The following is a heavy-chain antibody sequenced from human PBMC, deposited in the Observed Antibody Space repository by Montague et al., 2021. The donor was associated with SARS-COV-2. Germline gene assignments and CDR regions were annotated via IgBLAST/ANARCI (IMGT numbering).Heavy chain of an antibody. CDR3: ARGFRGGYSTFDY. J-gene: IGHJ4*02. CDR1: GFTFSSYA. CDR2: ISYDGSNK. D-gene: IGHD2-21*01. Sequence: SLRLSCAASGFTFSSYAMHWVRQAPGKGLEWVAVISYDGSNKYYADSVKDRFTISRDNSKNTLYLQTNSLRAEDTAVYYCARGFRGGYSTFDYWGQGTLVTVSS. V-gene: IGHV3-30*04.